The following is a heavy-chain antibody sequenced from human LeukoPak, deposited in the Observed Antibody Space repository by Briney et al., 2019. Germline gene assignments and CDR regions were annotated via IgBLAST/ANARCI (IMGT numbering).Heavy chain of an antibody. J-gene: IGHJ4*02. CDR2: IYYSGST. V-gene: IGHV4-59*12. CDR1: GGSISSYY. Sequence: SETLSLTCTVSGGSISSYYWSWIRQPPGKGLEWIGYIYYSGSTNYNPSLKSRVTISVDTSKNQFSLKLSSVAAADTAVYYCARGGPYGDYVDYWGQGTLVTVSS. D-gene: IGHD4-17*01. CDR3: ARGGPYGDYVDY.